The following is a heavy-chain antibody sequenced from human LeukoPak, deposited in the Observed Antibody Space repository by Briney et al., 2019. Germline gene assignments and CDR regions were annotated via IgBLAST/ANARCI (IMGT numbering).Heavy chain of an antibody. Sequence: GGSLRLSCAASGFTFSNSAMSWVRQAPGKGLEWVSTTSASGGSTYYADSVKGRFTISRDNSKNTLYLQMNSLRAEDTAVYYCAKATGTFYYFDYWGQGTLVTVSS. D-gene: IGHD1-1*01. CDR3: AKATGTFYYFDY. CDR2: TSASGGST. CDR1: GFTFSNSA. V-gene: IGHV3-23*01. J-gene: IGHJ4*02.